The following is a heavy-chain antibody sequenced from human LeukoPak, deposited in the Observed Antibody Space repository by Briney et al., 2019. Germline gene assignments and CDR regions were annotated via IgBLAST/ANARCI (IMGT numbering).Heavy chain of an antibody. J-gene: IGHJ4*02. CDR2: INPNSGGT. CDR3: ARGPENYYDSSGYSY. V-gene: IGHV1-2*02. CDR1: GYTFTSYD. D-gene: IGHD3-22*01. Sequence: ASVKVSCKASGYTFTSYDINWVRQATGQGLEWMGWINPNSGGTNYAQKFQGRVTMTRDTSISTAYMELSRLRSDDTAVYYCARGPENYYDSSGYSYWGQGTLVTVSS.